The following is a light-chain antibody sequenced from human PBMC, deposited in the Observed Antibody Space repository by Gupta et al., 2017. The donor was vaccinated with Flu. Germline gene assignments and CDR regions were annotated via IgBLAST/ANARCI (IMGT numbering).Light chain of an antibody. CDR3: QQANSVPPIT. CDR1: QHIATW. V-gene: IGKV1-12*01. CDR2: AAS. J-gene: IGKJ5*01. Sequence: DIQMTQSPSFVSASIGDRVTITCRASQHIATWLAWYQQKPGKAPKLLIYAASTLQSGVPSRFSGSGPGTDFTLTISSLQPEDFATYYCQQANSVPPITFGQGTRLEIK.